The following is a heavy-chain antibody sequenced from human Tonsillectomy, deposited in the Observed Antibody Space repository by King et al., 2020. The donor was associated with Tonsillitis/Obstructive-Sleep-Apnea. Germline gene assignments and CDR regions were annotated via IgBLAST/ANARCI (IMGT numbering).Heavy chain of an antibody. CDR2: ISGDGGST. CDR3: EKGILSVLGYHFDY. Sequence: VQLVESGGGVVQPGGSLRLSCEASGFTFDDYAIHWVRQPPGKGLEWVSLISGDGGSTYYADSVKGRFTISRDNSKNSLYLQMNSLRTEDTAFYFCEKGILSVLGYHFDYWGQGTLVTVSA. D-gene: IGHD5-12*01. J-gene: IGHJ4*02. CDR1: GFTFDDYA. V-gene: IGHV3-43*02.